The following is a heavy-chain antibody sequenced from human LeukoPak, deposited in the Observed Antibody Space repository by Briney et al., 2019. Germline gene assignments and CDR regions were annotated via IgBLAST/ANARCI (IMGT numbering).Heavy chain of an antibody. D-gene: IGHD1-20*01. J-gene: IGHJ4*02. Sequence: RGSLRLSCAASGFTFSSYGMGWVRQAPGKGLEWVSAISGSGGSTYYADSVKGRFTISRDNSKNTLSLQMSSLRVEDTAVYYCAKDRGEITGRFFDYWGQGSLVTVSS. CDR2: ISGSGGST. CDR1: GFTFSSYG. V-gene: IGHV3-23*01. CDR3: AKDRGEITGRFFDY.